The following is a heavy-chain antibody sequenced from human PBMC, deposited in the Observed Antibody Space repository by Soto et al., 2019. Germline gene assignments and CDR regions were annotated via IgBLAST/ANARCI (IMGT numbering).Heavy chain of an antibody. V-gene: IGHV3-23*01. CDR1: GFTFSSYA. CDR2: ISGSGGST. J-gene: IGHJ4*02. CDR3: AKVYYDSSGYYSN. D-gene: IGHD3-22*01. Sequence: LRLSCAASGFTFSSYAMSWVRQAPGKGLEWVSAISGSGGSTYYADSVKGRFTISRDNTKNTLYLQMNSLRAEDTAVYYCAKVYYDSSGYYSNWGQGTLVTVSS.